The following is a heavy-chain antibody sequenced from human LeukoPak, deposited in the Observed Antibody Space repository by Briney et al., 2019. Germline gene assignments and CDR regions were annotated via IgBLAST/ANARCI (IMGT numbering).Heavy chain of an antibody. V-gene: IGHV5-10-1*01. D-gene: IGHD2-15*01. CDR2: IDPSDSYT. CDR1: GYSFTSYW. CDR3: ALAGVAATIDY. Sequence: GESLKISCKGSGYSFTSYWIGWVRQMPGKGLEWMGRIDPSDSYTNYSPSFQGHVTISADKSISTAYLQWSSLKASDTAMYYCALAGVAATIDYWGQGTLVTVSS. J-gene: IGHJ4*02.